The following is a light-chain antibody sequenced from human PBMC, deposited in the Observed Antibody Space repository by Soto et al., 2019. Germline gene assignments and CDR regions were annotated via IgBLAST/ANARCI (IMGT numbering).Light chain of an antibody. CDR2: EVV. CDR3: KSYAASNTYV. Sequence: LTQSPSASGSPGQSVTISCTGTKNDIGVYDFVSWYQHHPGKAPRLIIYEVVQRPSGVPDRFSGSTSGNTASLTVSGLQAADEADYFCKSYAASNTYVFGSGTKLTV. V-gene: IGLV2-8*01. J-gene: IGLJ1*01. CDR1: KNDIGVYDF.